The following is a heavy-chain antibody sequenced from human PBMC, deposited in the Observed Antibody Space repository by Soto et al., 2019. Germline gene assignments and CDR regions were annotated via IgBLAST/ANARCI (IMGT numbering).Heavy chain of an antibody. D-gene: IGHD3-22*01. V-gene: IGHV1-58*01. CDR3: AADPTYYYDSSGGRFDI. J-gene: IGHJ3*02. CDR2: IVVGSGNT. CDR1: GFTFTSSA. Sequence: SVKVSFKASGFTFTSSAVQWVRQARGQRLEWIGWIVVGSGNTNYAQKFQERVTITRDMSTSTAYMELSSLRSEDTAVYYCAADPTYYYDSSGGRFDIWGQGTMVTVSS.